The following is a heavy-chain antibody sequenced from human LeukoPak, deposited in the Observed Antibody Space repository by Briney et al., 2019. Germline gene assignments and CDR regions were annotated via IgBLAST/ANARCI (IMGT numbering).Heavy chain of an antibody. J-gene: IGHJ6*03. CDR2: ISSSGNTM. CDR1: GFTFSDYY. CDR3: ARGLTPITIFGVVSGYYYYYMDV. D-gene: IGHD3-3*01. Sequence: PGGSLRLSCAASGFTFSDYYMSWIRQAPGKGLEWVSYISSSGNTMYYADSVKGRFTISRDNAKNSLYLQMNSLRVEDTAVYYCARGLTPITIFGVVSGYYYYYMDVWGKGTTVTVSS. V-gene: IGHV3-11*04.